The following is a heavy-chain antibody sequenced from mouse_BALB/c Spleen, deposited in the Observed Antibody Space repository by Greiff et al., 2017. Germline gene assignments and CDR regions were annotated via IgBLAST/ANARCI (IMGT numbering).Heavy chain of an antibody. Sequence: EVKLVESGGGLVQPGGSLKLSCAASGFTFSSYTMSWVRQTPEKRLEWVAYISNGGGSTYYPDTVKGRFTISRDNAKNTLYLQMSSLKSEDTAMYYCARQRMGAMDYWGQGTSVTVSS. CDR1: GFTFSSYT. J-gene: IGHJ4*01. D-gene: IGHD2-3*01. CDR2: ISNGGGST. CDR3: ARQRMGAMDY. V-gene: IGHV5-12-2*01.